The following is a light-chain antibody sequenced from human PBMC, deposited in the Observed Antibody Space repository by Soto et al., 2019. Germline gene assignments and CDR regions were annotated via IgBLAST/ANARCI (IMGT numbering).Light chain of an antibody. CDR3: QHYGSSPT. CDR1: QSVSSSY. V-gene: IGKV3-20*01. Sequence: EIVLTQSPGTLSLSPGERATLSCRASQSVSSSYLAWYQQKPGQAPRLLIYGASSRATGTPDRFSGSGSGKDFTLTISRLEPEDFAVYYCQHYGSSPTFGQGTKVEIK. J-gene: IGKJ1*01. CDR2: GAS.